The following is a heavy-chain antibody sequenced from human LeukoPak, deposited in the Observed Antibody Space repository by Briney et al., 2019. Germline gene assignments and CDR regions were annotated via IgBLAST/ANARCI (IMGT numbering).Heavy chain of an antibody. CDR3: ARDDPGIGIDY. CDR1: GFTFSMYW. CDR2: INNDASST. V-gene: IGHV3-74*01. D-gene: IGHD1-26*01. Sequence: PGGSLRLSCAASGFTFSMYWMHWVRRAPGKGVVWVSHINNDASSTVYADSVKGRFTISRDNAKRTVYLQMNSLRGDDTALYYCARDDPGIGIDYWGQGTLVTVSS. J-gene: IGHJ4*02.